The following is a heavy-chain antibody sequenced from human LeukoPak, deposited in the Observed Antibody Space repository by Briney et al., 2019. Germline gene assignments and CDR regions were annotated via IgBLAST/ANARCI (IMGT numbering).Heavy chain of an antibody. CDR2: IGTAGDT. V-gene: IGHV3-13*01. J-gene: IGHJ3*02. Sequence: GGSLRLSCAASGFTFSDYDMHWVRQATGKGLEWVSAIGTAGDTYYTGSVKGRFTISRDNAKNSLYLQMNSLRAEDTAVYYCARDESYAFDIWGQGTMVTVSS. CDR1: GFTFSDYD. CDR3: ARDESYAFDI.